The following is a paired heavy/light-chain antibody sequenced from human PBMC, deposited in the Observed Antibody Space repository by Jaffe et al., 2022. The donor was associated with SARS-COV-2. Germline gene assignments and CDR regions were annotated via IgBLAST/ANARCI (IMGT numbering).Light chain of an antibody. Sequence: DIQMTQSPSSVSASVGDRVTITCRASQGISSSLAWYQQKPGKAPKVLIYAASSLQSGVPSRFSGSGSGTDFTLTISSLQPEDFATYYCQQANSFPLTFGGGTKVEIK. CDR1: QGISSS. J-gene: IGKJ4*01. CDR3: QQANSFPLT. V-gene: IGKV1-12*01. CDR2: AAS.
Heavy chain of an antibody. D-gene: IGHD6-13*01. Sequence: QVQLVESGGGVVQPGRSLRLSCAASGFTFSSYGMHWVRQAPGKGLEWVAVIWYDGSNKYYADSVKGRFTISRDNSKNTLSLQMNSLRAEDTAIYYCARDWKQQLEDWGQGTLVTVSS. CDR2: IWYDGSNK. CDR1: GFTFSSYG. CDR3: ARDWKQQLED. V-gene: IGHV3-33*01. J-gene: IGHJ4*02.